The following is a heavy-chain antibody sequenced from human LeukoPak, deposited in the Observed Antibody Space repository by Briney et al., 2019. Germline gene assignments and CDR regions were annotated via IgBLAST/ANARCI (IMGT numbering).Heavy chain of an antibody. J-gene: IGHJ4*02. D-gene: IGHD2-2*01. CDR2: INTDGSST. Sequence: PGGSLRLSCAASGFTFSSYWMHWVRKAPGRGLVWVSRINTDGSSTTYADSVKGRFTISRDNAKNTLYLEMNSLRAEDTAVYYCARDRYCTTTRCSDYWGQGTLVTVSS. V-gene: IGHV3-74*03. CDR1: GFTFSSYW. CDR3: ARDRYCTTTRCSDY.